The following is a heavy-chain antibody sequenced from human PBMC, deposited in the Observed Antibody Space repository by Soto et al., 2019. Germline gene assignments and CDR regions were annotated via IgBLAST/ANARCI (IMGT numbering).Heavy chain of an antibody. D-gene: IGHD3-9*01. CDR3: ARVTTGYLDY. CDR2: IFYTGSI. Sequence: SETLSLTCTVSGGSISGYYWTWIRQPPGRGLAYIGDIFYTGSINYNPSLESRVSISVEAAKNQFSLKLTSVTAADTAVYYCARVTTGYLDYWGQGTLVTVSS. J-gene: IGHJ4*02. V-gene: IGHV4-59*01. CDR1: GGSISGYY.